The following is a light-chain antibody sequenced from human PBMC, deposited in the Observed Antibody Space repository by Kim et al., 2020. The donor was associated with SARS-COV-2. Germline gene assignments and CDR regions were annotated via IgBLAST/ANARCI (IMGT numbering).Light chain of an antibody. CDR1: SSDIGSYNY. Sequence: GRSVTISCAGTSSDIGSYNYVSWYQQHAGKAPKLIIYEVLKRPSGVPDRFSGSKSGNTASLTVSGLQPEDEADYYCGSFAGNYNFVFGTGTKVTVL. CDR2: EVL. CDR3: GSFAGNYNFV. V-gene: IGLV2-8*01. J-gene: IGLJ1*01.